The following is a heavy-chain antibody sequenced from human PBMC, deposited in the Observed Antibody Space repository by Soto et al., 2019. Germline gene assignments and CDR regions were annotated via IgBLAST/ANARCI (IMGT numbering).Heavy chain of an antibody. CDR1: GFTFGDYA. D-gene: IGHD3-16*02. CDR3: AKDLARSRYLRELDY. CDR2: ISWNSDII. Sequence: GGSLRLSCAASGFTFGDYAMHWVRQVPGTGLEWVSGISWNSDIIGYADSVKGRFTISRDNAKNSLYLQMNSLRTEDTALYYCAKDLARSRYLRELDYWGQGTLVTVSS. V-gene: IGHV3-9*01. J-gene: IGHJ4*02.